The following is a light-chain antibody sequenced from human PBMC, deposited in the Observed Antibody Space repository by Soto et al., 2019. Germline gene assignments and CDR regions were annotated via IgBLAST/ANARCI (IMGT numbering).Light chain of an antibody. CDR2: RAS. Sequence: ELALTPCPSTVSVSPGEGATLSCRASQSINTLLAWYQQKPGQAPRLLIYRASTRATDIPARFSGSGSGTDFTLTISSLEPEDFAVYSCQQRSNWPPEITFGQGTRLEIK. J-gene: IGKJ5*01. CDR3: QQRSNWPPEIT. V-gene: IGKV3-11*01. CDR1: QSINTL.